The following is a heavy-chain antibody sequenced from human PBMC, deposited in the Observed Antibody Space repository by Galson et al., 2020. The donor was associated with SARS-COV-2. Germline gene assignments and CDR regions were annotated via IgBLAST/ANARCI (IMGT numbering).Heavy chain of an antibody. Sequence: ETLETLSLTCTVSGGSISSGGHYWSWIRQHPGKGLEWIANIYYSGITYYNPSLKSRVTMSVDTSKNQFSLNLTSVTAADTAVYYCARLYGPQSIVGPTGVDSWGQGTLVTVSS. CDR2: IYYSGIT. V-gene: IGHV4-31*03. CDR1: GGSISSGGHY. J-gene: IGHJ4*02. CDR3: ARLYGPQSIVGPTGVDS. D-gene: IGHD1-26*01.